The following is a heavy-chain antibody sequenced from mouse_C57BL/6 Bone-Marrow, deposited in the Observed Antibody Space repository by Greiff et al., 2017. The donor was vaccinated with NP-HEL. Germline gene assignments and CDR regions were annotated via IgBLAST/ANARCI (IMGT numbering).Heavy chain of an antibody. CDR1: GYTFTSYW. J-gene: IGHJ2*01. CDR3: ARDYYGSSLDY. D-gene: IGHD1-1*01. V-gene: IGHV1-52*01. Sequence: VQLQQSGAELVRPGSSVKLSCKASGYTFTSYWMHWVKQRPIQGLEWIGNIDPSDSETHYNQKFKDKATLTVDKSSSTAYMQLSSLTSEDSAVYYCARDYYGSSLDYWGQGTTLTVSS. CDR2: IDPSDSET.